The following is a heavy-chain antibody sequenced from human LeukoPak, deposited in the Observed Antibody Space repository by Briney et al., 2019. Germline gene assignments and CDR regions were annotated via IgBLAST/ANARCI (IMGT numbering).Heavy chain of an antibody. D-gene: IGHD5-12*01. CDR1: GFTFSSYW. CDR3: ARVRATFSPHFDN. CDR2: INGDGSST. Sequence: GGSLRLSCAASGFTFSSYWMHWVRQAPGKGLVWVSRINGDGSSTSYADSVKGRFTISRDNVKNTLYLQMNSLRAEDTAVYYCARVRATFSPHFDNWGQGTLVTVSS. V-gene: IGHV3-74*01. J-gene: IGHJ4*02.